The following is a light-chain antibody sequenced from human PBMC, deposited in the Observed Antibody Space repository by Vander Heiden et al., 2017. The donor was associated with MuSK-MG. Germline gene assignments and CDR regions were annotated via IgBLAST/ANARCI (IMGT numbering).Light chain of an antibody. CDR3: HSADSSGTYVV. J-gene: IGLJ2*01. V-gene: IGLV3-25*02. Sequence: SYELTQPPSVSVSPGQTARITCSGDALPKQYAYWYQQKPGQAPVLVMYKDSERPSGIPERFSGSSSGTTVTLTTSGVQAEEEADYYCHSADSSGTYVVFGGGTKLTVL. CDR2: KDS. CDR1: ALPKQY.